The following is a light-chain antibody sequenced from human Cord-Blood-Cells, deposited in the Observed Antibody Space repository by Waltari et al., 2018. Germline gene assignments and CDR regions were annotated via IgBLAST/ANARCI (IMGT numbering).Light chain of an antibody. CDR1: SSDVGSYHL. CDR3: CSYAGSSTFV. J-gene: IGLJ1*01. V-gene: IGLV2-23*01. Sequence: QSALTQPASVSGSPGQSITISCTGTSSDVGSYHLVSWYQQHPGKAPKLMIYESSKRPSGVSNRVSGSKSGNTASLTISGLQAEDEADYYCCSYAGSSTFVFGTGTKVTVL. CDR2: ESS.